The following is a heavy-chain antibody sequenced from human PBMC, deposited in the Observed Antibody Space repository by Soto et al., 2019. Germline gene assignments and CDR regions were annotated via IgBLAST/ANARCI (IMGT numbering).Heavy chain of an antibody. D-gene: IGHD6-19*01. CDR3: ARISVAGPYYYGMDV. V-gene: IGHV4-59*01. CDR2: IYYSGST. Sequence: SETLSLTCTVSGGSISSYYWSWIRQPPGKGLEWIGYIYYSGSTNYNPSLKSRVTIPVDTSKNQFSLKLSSVTAADTAVYYCARISVAGPYYYGMDVWGQGTTVTVSS. CDR1: GGSISSYY. J-gene: IGHJ6*02.